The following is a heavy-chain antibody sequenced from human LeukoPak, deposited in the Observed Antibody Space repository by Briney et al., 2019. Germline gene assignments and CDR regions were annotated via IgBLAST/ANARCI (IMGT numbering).Heavy chain of an antibody. Sequence: ASVKVSCKASGYTFTGYYMHWVRQAPGQGLEWMGWMNPNSGNTGYAQKFQGRVTMTRNTSISTAYMELSSLRSEDTAVYYCARARSYRYCSGGSCYSKYNWFDPWGQGTLVTVSS. CDR1: GYTFTGYY. CDR3: ARARSYRYCSGGSCYSKYNWFDP. V-gene: IGHV1-8*02. J-gene: IGHJ5*02. D-gene: IGHD2-15*01. CDR2: MNPNSGNT.